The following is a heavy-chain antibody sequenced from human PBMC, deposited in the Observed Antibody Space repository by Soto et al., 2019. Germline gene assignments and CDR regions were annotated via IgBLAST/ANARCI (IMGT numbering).Heavy chain of an antibody. J-gene: IGHJ5*02. V-gene: IGHV4-39*01. Sequence: SETLSLTCTVSGGSSSSSSYYWGWIRQPPGKGLEWIGSIYYSGSTYYNPSLKSRVTISVDTSKNQFSLKLSSVTAADTAVYYCARHYSWFGPSPYNWFDPWGQGTLVTVSS. CDR1: GGSSSSSSYY. CDR2: IYYSGST. CDR3: ARHYSWFGPSPYNWFDP. D-gene: IGHD3-10*01.